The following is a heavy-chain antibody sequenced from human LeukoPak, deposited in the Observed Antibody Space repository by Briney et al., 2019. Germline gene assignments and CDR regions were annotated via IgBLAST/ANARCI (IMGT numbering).Heavy chain of an antibody. Sequence: ASVKVSCKASGYTFTSYGISWVRQAPGQGLEWMGWISAYNGNTNYAQKLQGRVTMTTDTSTSTAYTELRSLRSDDTAVYYCARDRRSGSYGAFDIWGQGTMVTVSS. D-gene: IGHD1-26*01. CDR2: ISAYNGNT. CDR3: ARDRRSGSYGAFDI. CDR1: GYTFTSYG. V-gene: IGHV1-18*01. J-gene: IGHJ3*02.